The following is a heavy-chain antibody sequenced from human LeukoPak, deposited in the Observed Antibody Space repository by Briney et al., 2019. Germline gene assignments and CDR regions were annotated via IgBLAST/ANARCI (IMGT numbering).Heavy chain of an antibody. V-gene: IGHV3-23*01. Sequence: PGGSLRLSCAASGFTFSSYAMSWVRQAPGKGLEWVSAISGSGGSTYYADSVKGRFTISRDNSKNTLYLQMNSLRAEDTAVYYCAKGFKSTARGLYYFDYWGQGTPVTVSS. CDR1: GFTFSSYA. CDR3: AKGFKSTARGLYYFDY. D-gene: IGHD5-18*01. CDR2: ISGSGGST. J-gene: IGHJ4*02.